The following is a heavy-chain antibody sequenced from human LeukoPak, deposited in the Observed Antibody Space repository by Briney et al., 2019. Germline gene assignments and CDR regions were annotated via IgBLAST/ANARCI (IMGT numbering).Heavy chain of an antibody. D-gene: IGHD5-18*01. CDR1: GDSIRYDY. V-gene: IGHV4-59*01. Sequence: SETLSLTCTVSGDSIRYDYWGWIRQPPGKGLQWIAYIHNDGSTSYNPSLRSRVTISIDTSNNQFSLKMNSVTAADTAVYFCARIEETAMMFVYWGQGVLVSVSS. J-gene: IGHJ4*02. CDR3: ARIEETAMMFVY. CDR2: IHNDGST.